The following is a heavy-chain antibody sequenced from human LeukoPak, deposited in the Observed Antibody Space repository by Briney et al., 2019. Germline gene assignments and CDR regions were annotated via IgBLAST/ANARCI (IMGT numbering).Heavy chain of an antibody. D-gene: IGHD5-12*01. V-gene: IGHV1-46*01. CDR3: ARDRSIVATTSVGWFDP. CDR1: GYTSTSYG. CDR2: INPSGGST. Sequence: GASVKVSCKASGYTSTSYGISWVRQAPGQGLEWMGIINPSGGSTSYAQKFQGRVTMTRDTSTSTVYMELSSLRSEDTAVYYCARDRSIVATTSVGWFDPWGQGTLVTVSS. J-gene: IGHJ5*02.